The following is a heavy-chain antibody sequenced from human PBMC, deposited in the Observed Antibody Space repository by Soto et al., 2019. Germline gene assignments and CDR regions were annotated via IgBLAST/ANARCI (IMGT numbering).Heavy chain of an antibody. Sequence: QVQLQESGPGLVKPSETLSLNCSVSGDAITRHYWSWIRQSPGKGLEWLGYFFHTGTALFNPSLRSRFSMSVDTSKNQFPLKLTSVIPADTAVYFCVRNYGGNSQFVALWGRGTLVTVSS. CDR2: FFHTGTA. D-gene: IGHD4-17*01. J-gene: IGHJ2*01. CDR3: VRNYGGNSQFVAL. V-gene: IGHV4-59*11. CDR1: GDAITRHY.